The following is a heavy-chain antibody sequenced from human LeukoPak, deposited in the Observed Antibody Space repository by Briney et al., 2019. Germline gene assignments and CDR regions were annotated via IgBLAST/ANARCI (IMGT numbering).Heavy chain of an antibody. V-gene: IGHV3-21*06. CDR3: LRGDSRDF. D-gene: IGHD3-22*01. J-gene: IGHJ4*02. Sequence: GGSLRLSCAASGFAFSSYTMNWARQAPGKGLEWVASINSGGTTTHYAFSVKGRFTISRDNAQNVLYLQMNGLRGDDAAVYYCLRGDSRDFWGQGTLVTVSS. CDR1: GFAFSSYT. CDR2: INSGGTTT.